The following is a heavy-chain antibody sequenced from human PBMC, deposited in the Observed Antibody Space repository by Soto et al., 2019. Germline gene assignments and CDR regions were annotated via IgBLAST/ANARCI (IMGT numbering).Heavy chain of an antibody. Sequence: GESLKISCKGSGYSFTSYWIGWVRQMPGKGLEWMGIIYPGDSDTRYSPSFQGQVTISADKSISTAYLQWSSLKASDTAMYYCARAYSSSWHNYYYGMDVWGQGTTVTVSS. D-gene: IGHD6-13*01. J-gene: IGHJ6*02. CDR1: GYSFTSYW. V-gene: IGHV5-51*01. CDR2: IYPGDSDT. CDR3: ARAYSSSWHNYYYGMDV.